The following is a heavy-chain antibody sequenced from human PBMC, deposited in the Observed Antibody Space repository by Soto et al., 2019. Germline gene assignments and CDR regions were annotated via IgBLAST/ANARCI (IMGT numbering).Heavy chain of an antibody. Sequence: PSETLSLTCTVSGGSISSSSYYWGWIRQPPGKGLEWIGSICYSGSTYYNPSLKSRVTISVDTSKNQFSLKLSSVTAADTAVYYCARRARTIDYWGQGTLVTVSS. CDR3: ARRARTIDY. CDR1: GGSISSSSYY. V-gene: IGHV4-39*01. J-gene: IGHJ4*02. CDR2: ICYSGST.